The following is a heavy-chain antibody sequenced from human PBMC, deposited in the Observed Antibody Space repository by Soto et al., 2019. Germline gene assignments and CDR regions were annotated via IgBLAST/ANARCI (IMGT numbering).Heavy chain of an antibody. CDR2: INHSGST. Sequence: SETLSLTCAVYGGSFSGYYWSWIRQPPGKGLEWIGEINHSGSTNYNPSLKSRVTISVDTSKNQFSLKLSSVTAADTAVYYCARNRKRVMAVYYYYGMDVWGQGTTVTVSS. D-gene: IGHD2-21*01. CDR1: GGSFSGYY. J-gene: IGHJ6*02. V-gene: IGHV4-34*01. CDR3: ARNRKRVMAVYYYYGMDV.